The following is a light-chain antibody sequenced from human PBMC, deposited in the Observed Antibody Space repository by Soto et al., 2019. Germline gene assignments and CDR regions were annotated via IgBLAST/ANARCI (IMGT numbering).Light chain of an antibody. J-gene: IGLJ3*02. CDR2: EVT. CDR3: SSYAASNNFYFV. CDR1: SRDFGGYNY. Sequence: QSALTQPPSASWSPGQSVTISCTGTSRDFGGYNYVSWYQQYPGRAPKLMMYEVTKRPAGVPDRFSGSKSGNTASLTVSGLQAEDEADYYCSSYAASNNFYFVFGGGTQLTVL. V-gene: IGLV2-8*01.